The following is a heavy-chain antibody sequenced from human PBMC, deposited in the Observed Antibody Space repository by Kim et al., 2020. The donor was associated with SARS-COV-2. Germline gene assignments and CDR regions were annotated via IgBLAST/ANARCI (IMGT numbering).Heavy chain of an antibody. V-gene: IGHV3-30-3*01. J-gene: IGHJ6*02. CDR2: ISYDGSNK. D-gene: IGHD3-3*01. CDR3: ARDLQITIFGEFYYYYGMDL. CDR1: GFTFSSYA. Sequence: GGSLRLSCAASGFTFSSYAMHWVRQAPGKGLEWVAVISYDGSNKYYADSVKGRFTISRDNSKNTLYLQMNSLRAEDTAVYYCARDLQITIFGEFYYYYGMDLWGQGPTVTVSS.